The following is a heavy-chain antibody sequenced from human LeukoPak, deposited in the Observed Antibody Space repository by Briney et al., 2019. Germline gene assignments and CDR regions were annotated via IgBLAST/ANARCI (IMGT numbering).Heavy chain of an antibody. CDR2: IYYSGST. Sequence: SETLSLTCTVSGGSISSYYWSWIRQPPGKGLEWIGYIYYSGSTNYNPSLKSRVTISVDTSKNQFPLKLSSMTAADTAVYYCARRMRGHSSSWYYWFDLWGQGTLVTVSS. CDR3: ARRMRGHSSSWYYWFDL. CDR1: GGSISSYY. V-gene: IGHV4-59*08. J-gene: IGHJ5*02. D-gene: IGHD6-13*01.